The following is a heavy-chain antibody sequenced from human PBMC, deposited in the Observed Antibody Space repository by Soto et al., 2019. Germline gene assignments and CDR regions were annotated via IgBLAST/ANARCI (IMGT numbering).Heavy chain of an antibody. D-gene: IGHD2-15*01. CDR3: ASLLGVVTTLSWFDP. J-gene: IGHJ5*02. CDR2: IYHSGST. CDR1: GYFISSGYY. Sequence: PSETLSLTCAVSGYFISSGYYWGWIRQPPGKGLEWIGSIYHSGSTYYNPSLKSRVTISIDTSKNQFSLKLNSVTAADTAVYYCASLLGVVTTLSWFDPWGQGTLVTVSS. V-gene: IGHV4-38-2*01.